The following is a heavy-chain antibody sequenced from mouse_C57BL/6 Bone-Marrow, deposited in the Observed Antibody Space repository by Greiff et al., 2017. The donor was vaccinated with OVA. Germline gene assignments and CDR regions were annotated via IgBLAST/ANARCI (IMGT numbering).Heavy chain of an antibody. CDR3: TRSYSNYGDFDY. CDR1: GYTFTDYE. D-gene: IGHD2-5*01. J-gene: IGHJ2*01. Sequence: QVQLQQSGAELVRPGASVTLSCKASGYTFTDYEMHWVKQTPVHGLEWIGAIDPETGGTAYYQKFKGKALLTADKSSSTAYMELRSLTSEDSAVYCCTRSYSNYGDFDYWGQGTTLTVSS. V-gene: IGHV1-15*01. CDR2: IDPETGGT.